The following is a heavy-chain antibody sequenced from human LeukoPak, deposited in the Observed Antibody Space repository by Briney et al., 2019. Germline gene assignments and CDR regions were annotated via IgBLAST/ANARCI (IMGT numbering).Heavy chain of an antibody. CDR3: ANQKQSALGTPNFDL. Sequence: GGSLRLSCAASGFTFSGSAMHWVRQASGKGLEWVGRIRSKANSYATAYAASVKGRFTISRDDSKNTAYLQMNSLKTEDTAVYYCANQKQSALGTPNFDLWGQGTLVTVSS. J-gene: IGHJ4*02. V-gene: IGHV3-73*01. CDR1: GFTFSGSA. CDR2: IRSKANSYAT. D-gene: IGHD3-16*01.